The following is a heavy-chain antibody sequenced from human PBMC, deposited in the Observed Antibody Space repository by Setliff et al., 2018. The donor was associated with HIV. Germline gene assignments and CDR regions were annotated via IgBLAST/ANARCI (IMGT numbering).Heavy chain of an antibody. J-gene: IGHJ4*02. CDR1: GFTVSGYY. D-gene: IGHD3-10*01. V-gene: IGHV3-66*02. CDR2: IYSGGST. Sequence: GGSLRLSCAAPGFTVSGYYMAWVRQAPGKGLEWVSTIYSGGSTYHADSVKGRFTLSRDSSKNTLSLQMNSLRPEDTAVYYCARVRLYNAALDYWGQGTLVTVSS. CDR3: ARVRLYNAALDY.